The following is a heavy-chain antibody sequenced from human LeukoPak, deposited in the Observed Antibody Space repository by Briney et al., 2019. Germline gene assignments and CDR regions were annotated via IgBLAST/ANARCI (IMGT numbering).Heavy chain of an antibody. D-gene: IGHD6-19*01. CDR1: GFTFSSYS. CDR2: ISSSSYI. V-gene: IGHV3-21*01. CDR3: ARVGAVAGGFDI. J-gene: IGHJ3*02. Sequence: PGGSLRLSCAASGFTFSSYSMNWVRQAPGKGLEWVSSISSSSYIYYADSVKGRFTISRDNAKNTLHLQMNSLRAEDTAVYYCARVGAVAGGFDIWGQGTMVTVSS.